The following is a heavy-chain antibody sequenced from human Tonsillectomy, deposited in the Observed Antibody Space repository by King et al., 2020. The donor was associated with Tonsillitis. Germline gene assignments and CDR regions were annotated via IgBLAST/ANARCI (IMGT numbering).Heavy chain of an antibody. J-gene: IGHJ3*02. V-gene: IGHV4-59*01. CDR3: ARAREYGYNSIASTWERAFDI. D-gene: IGHD5-24*01. Sequence: VQLQESGPGLVKPSETLSLTCTVSGGSISSYYWSWIRQPPGKGLEWIGYIYYSGSTNYNPSLKSRVTISVDTSKNQFSLKLSSVTAADTAVYYCARAREYGYNSIASTWERAFDIWGQGTMVTVSS. CDR1: GGSISSYY. CDR2: IYYSGST.